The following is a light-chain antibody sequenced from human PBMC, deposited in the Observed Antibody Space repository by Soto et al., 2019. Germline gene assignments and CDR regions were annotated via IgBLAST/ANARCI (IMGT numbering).Light chain of an antibody. Sequence: DIVMTQSSDCLSVSLGGRASINCKSSQTGLYSSNNKNHLAWYQQRPGQPPKLLFSWASTRESGVPDRFSASGSGTDFTLSIGSLQAEDVAVYYCQQYYSTPRTFGQGTKGDIK. CDR2: WAS. V-gene: IGKV4-1*01. CDR1: QTGLYSSNNKNH. CDR3: QQYYSTPRT. J-gene: IGKJ1*01.